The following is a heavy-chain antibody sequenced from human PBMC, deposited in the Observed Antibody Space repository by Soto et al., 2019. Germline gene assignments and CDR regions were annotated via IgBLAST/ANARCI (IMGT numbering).Heavy chain of an antibody. D-gene: IGHD3-10*01. Sequence: QVQLVQSGAEVKKPGSSVKVSCKASGGTFSSYAISWVRQAPGQGLEWMGGIIPIFGTANYAQKFQGRVTITADESTSTAYMELSSLRSEDTALYYCARVHFNYYGSGSYYKLNWFDPWGRGTLVTVSS. CDR3: ARVHFNYYGSGSYYKLNWFDP. CDR1: GGTFSSYA. CDR2: IIPIFGTA. J-gene: IGHJ5*02. V-gene: IGHV1-69*01.